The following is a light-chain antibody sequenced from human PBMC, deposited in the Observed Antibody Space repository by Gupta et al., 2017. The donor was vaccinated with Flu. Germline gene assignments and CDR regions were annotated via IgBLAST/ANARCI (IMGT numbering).Light chain of an antibody. Sequence: ERATLSCRGSQSITASYLAWYQQKPGQAPRLLIHGASTRATGIPDRFSGSGSGTDFTLTISRLEPEDFAVYYCQHYDNSPRTFGQGTKVEIK. CDR3: QHYDNSPRT. CDR2: GAS. V-gene: IGKV3-20*01. CDR1: QSITASY. J-gene: IGKJ1*01.